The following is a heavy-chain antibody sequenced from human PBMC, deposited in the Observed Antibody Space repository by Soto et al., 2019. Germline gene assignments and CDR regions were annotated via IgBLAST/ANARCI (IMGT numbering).Heavy chain of an antibody. Sequence: GESLKISCKGSGYNFAGYWIAWVRQMPGKGLELMGIIYPSDSDTRYRPSFQGQVTISADKSISSAYLQWSSLRASDTAMYYCARGGVTTRIFAYWGQGSPVTVSS. D-gene: IGHD1-1*01. CDR3: ARGGVTTRIFAY. V-gene: IGHV5-51*01. CDR2: IYPSDSDT. J-gene: IGHJ4*02. CDR1: GYNFAGYW.